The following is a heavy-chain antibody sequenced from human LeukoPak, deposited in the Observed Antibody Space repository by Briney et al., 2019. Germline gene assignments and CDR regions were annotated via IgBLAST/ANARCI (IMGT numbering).Heavy chain of an antibody. CDR1: GYTLTELS. Sequence: GASVNVSCKVSGYTLTELSMHWVRQAPGKGLEWMGGFDPEDGETIYAQKFQGRVTMTEDTSTDTAYMELSSLRSEDTAVYYCALSYGSGSYTSFDYWGQGTLVTVSS. J-gene: IGHJ4*02. CDR2: FDPEDGET. V-gene: IGHV1-24*01. CDR3: ALSYGSGSYTSFDY. D-gene: IGHD3-10*01.